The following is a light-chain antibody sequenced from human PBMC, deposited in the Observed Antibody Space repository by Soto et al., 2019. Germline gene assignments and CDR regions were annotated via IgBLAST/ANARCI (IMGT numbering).Light chain of an antibody. CDR2: EVS. J-gene: IGLJ2*01. CDR3: SSYAGSNFYVV. Sequence: QSALTQPPSASGSPGQSVTISCTGTSSDVGGYNYVSWYQQHPGKAPKLMIYEVSKRPSGVPDRFSGSKSGNTASLTVSGLRAEDEADYYCSSYAGSNFYVVFGGGTKLTVL. CDR1: SSDVGGYNY. V-gene: IGLV2-8*01.